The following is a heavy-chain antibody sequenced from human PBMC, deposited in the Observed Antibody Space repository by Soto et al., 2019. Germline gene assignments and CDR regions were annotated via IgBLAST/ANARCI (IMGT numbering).Heavy chain of an antibody. V-gene: IGHV4-30-4*01. D-gene: IGHD3-22*01. J-gene: IGHJ4*02. CDR1: GGSISSGDYY. CDR3: ASYYDSSGSIDY. CDR2: IYYSGST. Sequence: PSETLSLTCTVSGGSISSGDYYWSWIRQPPGKGLEWIGYIYYSGSTYYNPSLKSRVTISVDTSKNQFSLKLSSVTAADTAVYYCASYYDSSGSIDYWGQGTLVTVSS.